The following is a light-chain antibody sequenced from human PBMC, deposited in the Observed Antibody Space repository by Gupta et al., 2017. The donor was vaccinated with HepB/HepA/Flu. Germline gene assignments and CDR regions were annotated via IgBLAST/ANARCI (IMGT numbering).Light chain of an antibody. Sequence: EIVLTQSPGTLSLSPGERATLSCRASQSLSGSLLAWYQQKPGQAPRLLIYGASSRANGVPDRFSGSGSGTXFTLTIXRLEPEDFAVYCCHQESYSPRTFGXGTKVEIK. CDR1: QSLSGSL. V-gene: IGKV3-20*01. CDR3: HQESYSPRT. J-gene: IGKJ2*01. CDR2: GAS.